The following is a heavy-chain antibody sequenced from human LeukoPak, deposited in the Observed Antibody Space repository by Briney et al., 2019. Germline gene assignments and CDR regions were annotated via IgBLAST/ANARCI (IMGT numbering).Heavy chain of an antibody. D-gene: IGHD2-15*01. V-gene: IGHV3-21*01. J-gene: IGHJ4*02. CDR1: GFTFSSYS. CDR2: ISSSSSYI. Sequence: GGSLRLSCAASGFTFSSYSMNWVRQAPGKGLEWVSSISSSSSYIYYADSVKGRFTISRDNAKNSLYLQMNSLRAEDTAVYYCARDPVVVVAAPYFDYWGQGTLVTVSS. CDR3: ARDPVVVVAAPYFDY.